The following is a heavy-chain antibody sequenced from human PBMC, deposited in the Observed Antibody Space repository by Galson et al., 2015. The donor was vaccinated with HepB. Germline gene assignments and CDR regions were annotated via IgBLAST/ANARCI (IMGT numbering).Heavy chain of an antibody. V-gene: IGHV6-1*01. J-gene: IGHJ6*02. CDR3: ARVRSIAARRLGMDV. Sequence: CAISGDSVSSNSAAWNWIRQSPSRGLEWLGGTYYRSKWYNDYAVSVKSRITINPDTSKNQFSLKLSSVTAADTAVYYCARVRSIAARRLGMDVWGQGTTVTVSS. CDR1: GDSVSSNSAA. CDR2: TYYRSKWYN. D-gene: IGHD6-6*01.